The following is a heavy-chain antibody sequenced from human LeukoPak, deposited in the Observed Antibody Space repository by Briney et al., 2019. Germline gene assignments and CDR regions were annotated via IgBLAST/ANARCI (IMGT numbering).Heavy chain of an antibody. Sequence: SETLSLTCTVSGASISSYYWSWIRQPPGKGLEWIGYIYYSGSTNYNPSLRSRVAISVDTSKNQVSLRLSSVTAADTAVYYCARGGSIVGTTPHDTFDIWGQGTVVTVSS. CDR3: ARGGSIVGTTPHDTFDI. V-gene: IGHV4-59*12. D-gene: IGHD1-26*01. CDR2: IYYSGST. CDR1: GASISSYY. J-gene: IGHJ3*02.